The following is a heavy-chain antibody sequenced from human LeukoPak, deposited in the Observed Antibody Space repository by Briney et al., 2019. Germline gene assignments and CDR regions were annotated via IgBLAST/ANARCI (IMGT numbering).Heavy chain of an antibody. CDR2: IYYSGST. V-gene: IGHV4-61*05. J-gene: IGHJ4*02. CDR1: GGSISSTSYY. D-gene: IGHD3-22*01. Sequence: SETLSLTCTVSGGSISSTSYYWSWIRQPPGKGLEWIGYIYYSGSTNYNPSLKSRVTISVDTSKNQFSLKLSSVTAADTAVYYCAKVGYSSGYTPGVYYFDYWGQGTLVTVSS. CDR3: AKVGYSSGYTPGVYYFDY.